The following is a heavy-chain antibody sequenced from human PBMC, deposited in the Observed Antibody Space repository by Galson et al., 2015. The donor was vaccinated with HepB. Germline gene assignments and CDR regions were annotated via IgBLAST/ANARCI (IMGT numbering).Heavy chain of an antibody. Sequence: SGAEVKKPGESLRISCAASGFSFSDSAMTWVRQAPGKGLEWVSIVTGSGGFTYYADSVKGRFTISRDNSKNTLYLQMNSLRAEDAAVYYCAKNIGNCNGGTCRPLDYWGQGTLVTVSS. CDR2: VTGSGGFT. J-gene: IGHJ4*02. V-gene: IGHV3-23*01. D-gene: IGHD2-15*01. CDR1: GFSFSDSA. CDR3: AKNIGNCNGGTCRPLDY.